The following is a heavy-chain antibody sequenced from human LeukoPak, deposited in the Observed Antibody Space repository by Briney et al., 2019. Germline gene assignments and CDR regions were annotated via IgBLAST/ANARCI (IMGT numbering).Heavy chain of an antibody. CDR3: AKDPPYYDILTGYSFRFDY. CDR2: ISGSGGST. D-gene: IGHD3-9*01. CDR1: GFTFSSYA. J-gene: IGHJ4*02. Sequence: GGSLRLSCAASGFTFSSYAMSWVRQAPGKGLEWVSAISGSGGSTYYADSVKGRLTISRDNSKNTLYLQMNSLRAEDTAVYYCAKDPPYYDILTGYSFRFDYWGQGTLVTVSS. V-gene: IGHV3-23*01.